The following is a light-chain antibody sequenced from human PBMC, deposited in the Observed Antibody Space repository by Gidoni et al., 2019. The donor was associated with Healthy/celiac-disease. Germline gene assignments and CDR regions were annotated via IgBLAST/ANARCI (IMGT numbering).Light chain of an antibody. V-gene: IGKV3-15*01. CDR1: QRVSSN. CDR3: QQYNNWPFT. Sequence: EIVMTQSQATLSVSPGERATLSCKASQRVSSNLAWYQQKPGQAPRLLIYGASTRATGIPARFSGSGSGTEFTLTISSLQSEDFAVYYCQQYNNWPFTFGPGTKVDIK. J-gene: IGKJ3*01. CDR2: GAS.